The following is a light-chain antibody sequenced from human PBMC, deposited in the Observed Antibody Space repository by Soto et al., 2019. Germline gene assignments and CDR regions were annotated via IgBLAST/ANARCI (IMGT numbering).Light chain of an antibody. J-gene: IGKJ2*01. CDR3: QQSYSTLLYT. CDR2: AAS. Sequence: DIQMTQSPSSLSASVGDRVTITCRASQSISSYLNWYQQKPGKAPQLLIYAASSLKSGVPSRFSGSGSGTDFTLPISSLQPEDFATYYCQQSYSTLLYTFGQGTKLEIK. CDR1: QSISSY. V-gene: IGKV1-39*01.